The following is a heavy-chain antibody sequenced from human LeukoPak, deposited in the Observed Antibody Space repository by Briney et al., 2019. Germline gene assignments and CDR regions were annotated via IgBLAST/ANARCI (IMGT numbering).Heavy chain of an antibody. CDR1: GFTFSSYW. J-gene: IGHJ6*02. D-gene: IGHD6-13*01. CDR3: ARDDSSGWYGYYFYGMDV. CDR2: IKQDGSEK. Sequence: PGGSLRLSCAASGFTFSSYWMSWVRQAPGKGLEWVANIKQDGSEKYYVDSVKGRFTISRDNAKNSLYLQMNSLRAEDTAVYYCARDDSSGWYGYYFYGMDVWGQGTTVTVSS. V-gene: IGHV3-7*01.